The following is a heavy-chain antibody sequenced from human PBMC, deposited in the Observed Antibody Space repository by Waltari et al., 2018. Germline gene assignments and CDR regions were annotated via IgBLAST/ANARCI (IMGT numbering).Heavy chain of an antibody. D-gene: IGHD5-18*01. CDR3: ARGRDGYSQDVFDI. CDR2: ISSSTSTT. Sequence: EVQLVESGGGLVQTGGSLRLSCAASVLPFSTYRLNWVRQAPGKGLEWVSYISSSTSTTYYADSVKGRFTISRDNAKNSLYLQMNSLRAEDTAVYYCARGRDGYSQDVFDIWGQGTMVSVSS. V-gene: IGHV3-48*01. J-gene: IGHJ3*02. CDR1: VLPFSTYR.